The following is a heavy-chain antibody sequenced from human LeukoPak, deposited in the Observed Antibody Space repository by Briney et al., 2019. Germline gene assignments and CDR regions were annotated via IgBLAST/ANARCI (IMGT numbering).Heavy chain of an antibody. D-gene: IGHD1-7*01. Sequence: ASVKVSCKASGGTFSSYAISWVRQAPGQGLEWMGGIIPIFGTANYAQKFQGRVTITTDESTSTAYMELSSLRSEDTAVYYCARDRTGTTDWYYYYMDVWGKGTTVTVSS. CDR1: GGTFSSYA. CDR3: ARDRTGTTDWYYYYMDV. CDR2: IIPIFGTA. V-gene: IGHV1-69*05. J-gene: IGHJ6*03.